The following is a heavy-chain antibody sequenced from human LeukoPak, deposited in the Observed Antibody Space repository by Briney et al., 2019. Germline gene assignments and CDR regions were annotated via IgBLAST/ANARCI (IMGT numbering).Heavy chain of an antibody. J-gene: IGHJ5*02. V-gene: IGHV4-59*08. Sequence: SETLSLTCTVSGGSLSSYYWSWIRQPPGKGLEWIGYIYYSGSTNYNPSLKSRVTISVDTSKNQFSLKLSSVTAADTAVYYCARLGDGDYVWFDPWGQGTLVTVSS. D-gene: IGHD4-17*01. CDR3: ARLGDGDYVWFDP. CDR2: IYYSGST. CDR1: GGSLSSYY.